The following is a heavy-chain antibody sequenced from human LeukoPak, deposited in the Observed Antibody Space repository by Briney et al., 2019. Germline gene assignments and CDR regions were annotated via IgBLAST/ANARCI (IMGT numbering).Heavy chain of an antibody. CDR1: GFTFSSYS. CDR3: TRVTHIVATEDAFDI. CDR2: ISSSSSYI. V-gene: IGHV3-21*01. Sequence: GGSLRLSCAASGFTFSSYSMNWVRQAPGKGLEWASSISSSSSYIYYADSVKGRFTISRDNAKNSLYLQMNSLRAEDTAVYYCTRVTHIVATEDAFDIWGQGTMVTVSS. J-gene: IGHJ3*02. D-gene: IGHD5-12*01.